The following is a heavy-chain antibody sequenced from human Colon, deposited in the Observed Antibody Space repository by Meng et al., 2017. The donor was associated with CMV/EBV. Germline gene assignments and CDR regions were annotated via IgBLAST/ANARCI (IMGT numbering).Heavy chain of an antibody. CDR2: IYWDDDK. CDR1: GFSLSTSGVG. Sequence: QITLKESGXTLVKXXXTLTLTCPFSGFSLSTSGVGVGWIRQPPGKALEWLALIYWDDDKRYSPSLKNRLTITKDTSKNQVVLTLTNIDPVDTATYYCAHRHRLRDFDYWGQGTLVIVSS. J-gene: IGHJ4*02. D-gene: IGHD4-17*01. CDR3: AHRHRLRDFDY. V-gene: IGHV2-5*02.